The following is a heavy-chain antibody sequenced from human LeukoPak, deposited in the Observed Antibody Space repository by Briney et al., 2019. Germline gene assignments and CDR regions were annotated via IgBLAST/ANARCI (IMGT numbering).Heavy chain of an antibody. D-gene: IGHD1-7*01. V-gene: IGHV3-23*01. Sequence: GGSLRLSCAASGFTFSNAWMSWVRQAPGKGLEWVSAISGSGGSTYYADSVKGRFTISRDNSKNTLYLQMNSLRAEDTAVYYCAKVSYNWNFGGMDVWGQGTTVTVSS. CDR3: AKVSYNWNFGGMDV. CDR2: ISGSGGST. CDR1: GFTFSNAW. J-gene: IGHJ6*02.